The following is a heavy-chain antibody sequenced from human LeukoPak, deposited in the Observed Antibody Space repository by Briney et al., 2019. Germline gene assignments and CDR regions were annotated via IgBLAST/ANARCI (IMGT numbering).Heavy chain of an antibody. D-gene: IGHD6-19*01. V-gene: IGHV3-21*04. CDR1: GFTFSSYS. Sequence: PGGSLRLSCAASGFTFSSYSMNWVRQAPGKGLEWVSSISSSSSYIYYADSVKGRFTISRDNSKNTLYLQMNSLRAEDTAVYYCAKSRGQWLVLTNDYWGQGTLVTVSS. CDR3: AKSRGQWLVLTNDY. J-gene: IGHJ4*02. CDR2: ISSSSSYI.